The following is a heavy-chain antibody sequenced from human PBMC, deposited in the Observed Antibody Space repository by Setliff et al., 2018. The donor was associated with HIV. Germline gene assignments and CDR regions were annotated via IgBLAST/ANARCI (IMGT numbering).Heavy chain of an antibody. CDR2: IWYDGSNK. CDR3: ARESSTVRGVIDI. D-gene: IGHD3-10*01. V-gene: IGHV3-33*01. J-gene: IGHJ3*02. Sequence: GSLRLSCVASGFTFRTYGMNWVRQAPGKGLEWVAVIWYDGSNKYYADSVKGRFTVSRYNSKNTVYLQMNSLRDADRAVYYCARESSTVRGVIDIWGQGTMVTVSS. CDR1: GFTFRTYG.